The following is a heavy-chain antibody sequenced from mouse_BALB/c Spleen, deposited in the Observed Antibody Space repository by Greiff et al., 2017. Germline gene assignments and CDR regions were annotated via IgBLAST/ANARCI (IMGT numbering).Heavy chain of an antibody. Sequence: VQLQQSGAELAKPGASVKMSCKASGYTFTSYWMHWVKQRPGQGLEWIGYINPSTGYTEYNQKFKDKATLTADKSSSTAYMQLSSLTSEDSAVYYCARSSRPLFDYWGQGTTLTVSS. CDR1: GYTFTSYW. V-gene: IGHV1-7*01. J-gene: IGHJ2*01. CDR3: ARSSRPLFDY. CDR2: INPSTGYT.